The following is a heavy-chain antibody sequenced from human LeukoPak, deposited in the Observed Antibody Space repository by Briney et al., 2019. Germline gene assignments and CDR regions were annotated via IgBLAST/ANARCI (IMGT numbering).Heavy chain of an antibody. CDR3: ARAALGNYYYFDY. J-gene: IGHJ4*02. V-gene: IGHV3-21*01. Sequence: GGSLRLSCAASGLTFSSYNINWVCQAPGKGLAWVSSISSSGTYIYYADSVKGRFTISRDNAKNSLYLQMNSLRAEDTAVYYCARAALGNYYYFDYWGQGTLVTVSS. CDR2: ISSSGTYI. CDR1: GLTFSSYN. D-gene: IGHD1-7*01.